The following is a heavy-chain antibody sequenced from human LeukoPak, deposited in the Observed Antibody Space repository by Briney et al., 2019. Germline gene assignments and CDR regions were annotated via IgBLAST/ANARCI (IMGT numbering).Heavy chain of an antibody. CDR3: VKVPDAFDI. J-gene: IGHJ3*02. V-gene: IGHV3-30*02. Sequence: GGSLRLSCVASGFTFSSYAMSWVRQAPGKGLEWVAFIRYDGSNKYYADSVKGRFTISRDNSKNTLYLQMNSLRAEDTAVYYCVKVPDAFDIWGQGTMVTVSS. CDR2: IRYDGSNK. CDR1: GFTFSSYA.